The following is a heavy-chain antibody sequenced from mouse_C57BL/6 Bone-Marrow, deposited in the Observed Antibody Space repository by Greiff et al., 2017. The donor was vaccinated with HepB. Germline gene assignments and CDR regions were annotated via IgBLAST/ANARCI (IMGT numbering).Heavy chain of an antibody. J-gene: IGHJ1*03. CDR2: IDPSDSYT. CDR1: GYTFTSYW. CDR3: ARGRYDYSWYFDV. V-gene: IGHV1-50*01. D-gene: IGHD2-4*01. Sequence: QVQLQQPGAELVKPGASVKLSCKASGYTFTSYWMQWVKQRPGQGLEWIGEIDPSDSYTNYNQKFKGKATLTVDTSSSTAYMQLSSLTSEDSAVYYCARGRYDYSWYFDVWGTGTTVTVSS.